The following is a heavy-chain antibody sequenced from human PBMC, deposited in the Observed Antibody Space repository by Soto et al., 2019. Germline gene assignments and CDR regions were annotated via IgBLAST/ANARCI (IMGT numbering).Heavy chain of an antibody. J-gene: IGHJ4*02. CDR1: GGTFLRYT. D-gene: IGHD2-15*01. Sequence: QVQLVQSGAEVKKPGSSVKVSCKASGGTFLRYTFSWVRQAPGQGLEWMGRIIPFSGITNYARKFQGRVTITADKSKSPAYMELSNLRSEDTAMYYCARALGDCRGGSCYGGDVFWGQGTLVTVSS. CDR3: ARALGDCRGGSCYGGDVF. V-gene: IGHV1-69*02. CDR2: IIPFSGIT.